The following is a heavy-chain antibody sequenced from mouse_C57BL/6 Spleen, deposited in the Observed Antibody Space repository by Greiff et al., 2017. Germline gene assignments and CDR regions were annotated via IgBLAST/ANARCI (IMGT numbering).Heavy chain of an antibody. CDR1: GFTFSSYA. Sequence: EVQGVESGGGLVKPGGSLKLSCAASGFTFSSYAMSWVRQTPEKRLEWVATISDGGSYTYYPDNVKGRFTISRDNAKNNLYLQMSHLKSEDTAMYYCARDRGGTVFFDYWGQGTTLTVSS. V-gene: IGHV5-4*01. CDR2: ISDGGSYT. D-gene: IGHD4-1*01. J-gene: IGHJ2*01. CDR3: ARDRGGTVFFDY.